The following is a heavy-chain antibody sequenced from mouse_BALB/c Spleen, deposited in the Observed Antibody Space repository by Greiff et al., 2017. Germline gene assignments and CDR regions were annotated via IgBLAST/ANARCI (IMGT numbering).Heavy chain of an antibody. Sequence: QVQLQQSGAELVRPGVSVKISCKGSGYTFTDYAMHWVKQSHAKSLEWIGVISTYYGDASYNQKFKGKATMTVDKSSSTAYMELARLTSEDSAIYYCAREGNDYDVFAYWGQGTLVTVSA. CDR2: ISTYYGDA. D-gene: IGHD2-4*01. J-gene: IGHJ3*01. CDR3: AREGNDYDVFAY. CDR1: GYTFTDYA. V-gene: IGHV1S137*01.